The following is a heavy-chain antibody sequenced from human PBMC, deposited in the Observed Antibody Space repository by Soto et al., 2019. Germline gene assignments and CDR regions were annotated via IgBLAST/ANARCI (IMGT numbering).Heavy chain of an antibody. V-gene: IGHV1-69*13. CDR3: ARGGIGGYSYGNQGYYYGMDV. D-gene: IGHD5-18*01. CDR1: GGTFSSYA. Sequence: SVKVSCKASGGTFSSYATSWVRQAPGQGLEWMGGIIPIFGTANYAQKFQGRVTITADESTSTAYMELSSLRSEDTAVYYCARGGIGGYSYGNQGYYYGMDVWGQGTTVTVSS. CDR2: IIPIFGTA. J-gene: IGHJ6*02.